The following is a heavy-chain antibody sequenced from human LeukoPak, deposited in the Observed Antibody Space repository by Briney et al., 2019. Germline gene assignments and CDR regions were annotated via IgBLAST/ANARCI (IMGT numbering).Heavy chain of an antibody. D-gene: IGHD3-10*01. J-gene: IGHJ6*03. CDR3: ARARGYYMDV. CDR1: GGSISSYC. V-gene: IGHV4-59*01. Sequence: PSETLSLTCTVSGGSISSYCWSWIRQPPGKGLEWIGYIYYSGSTNYNPSLKSRVTISVDTSKNQFSLKLSSVTAADTAVYYCARARGYYMDVWGKGTTVTVSS. CDR2: IYYSGST.